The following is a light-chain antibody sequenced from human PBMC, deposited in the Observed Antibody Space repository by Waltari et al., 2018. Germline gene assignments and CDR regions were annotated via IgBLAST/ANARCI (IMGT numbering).Light chain of an antibody. J-gene: IGKJ5*01. CDR3: QQSYSTPIT. CDR1: QNSSSY. CDR2: AAS. Sequence: DIQMTQSPSSLSASDGDRVTITCRASQNSSSYLNWYQQKPGKAPKLLIYAASSLQSGVPSRFSGSGSGTDFTLTISSLQPEDFATYYCQQSYSTPITFGQGTRLEIK. V-gene: IGKV1-39*01.